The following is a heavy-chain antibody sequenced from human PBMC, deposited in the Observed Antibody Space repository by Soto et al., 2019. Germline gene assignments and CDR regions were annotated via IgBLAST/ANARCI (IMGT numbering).Heavy chain of an antibody. V-gene: IGHV3-33*01. Sequence: PGGSLRLSCAASGFTFSSYGMHWVRQAPGKGLEWVAVIWYDGSNKYYADSVKGRFTISRDNSKNTLYLQMNSLRAEDTAVYYCARDWAMAGTSWFDPWGQGTLVTVSS. D-gene: IGHD6-19*01. CDR3: ARDWAMAGTSWFDP. CDR2: IWYDGSNK. J-gene: IGHJ5*02. CDR1: GFTFSSYG.